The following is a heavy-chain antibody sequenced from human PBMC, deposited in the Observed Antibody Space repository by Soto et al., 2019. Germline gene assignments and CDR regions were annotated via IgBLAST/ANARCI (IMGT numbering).Heavy chain of an antibody. CDR3: AKDSFINLRGYDSY. CDR1: GFSLNTYT. D-gene: IGHD5-12*01. CDR2: ISSDSGTI. J-gene: IGHJ4*02. Sequence: EVQLVESGGGLEQPGGSLRLSCAASGFSLNTYTMNWVRQAPGKGLEWISHISSDSGTIYYADSVEGRFTISRDNARNSLYLQMDSLRAEDTAIYYCAKDSFINLRGYDSYWGQGTLVTVSS. V-gene: IGHV3-48*01.